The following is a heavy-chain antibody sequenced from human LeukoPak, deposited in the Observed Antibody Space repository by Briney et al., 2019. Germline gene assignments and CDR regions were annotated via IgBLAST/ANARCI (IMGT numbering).Heavy chain of an antibody. J-gene: IGHJ4*02. CDR3: ARGYYYGSRREDY. CDR1: GGSFGGYY. CDR2: INHSGST. Sequence: SETLSLTCAVYGGSFGGYYWSWIRQPPGKGLEWIGEINHSGSTNYNPSLKSRVTISVDTSKNQFSLKLSSVTAADTAVYYCARGYYYGSRREDYWGQGTLVTVSS. D-gene: IGHD3-10*01. V-gene: IGHV4-34*01.